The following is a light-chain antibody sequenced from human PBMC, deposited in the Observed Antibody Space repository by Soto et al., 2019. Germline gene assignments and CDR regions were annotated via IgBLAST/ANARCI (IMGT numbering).Light chain of an antibody. J-gene: IGLJ3*02. CDR3: FAYAGRSTWV. CDR1: DSDVGRYKL. V-gene: IGLV2-23*01. Sequence: QSALTQPASMSGSPGQSINISCTGTDSDVGRYKLVSWYQQFPGKAPRLMMSETSKRFSGTSDRFSGSKSGNTASLTISGLRAEDEADYYCFAYAGRSTWVFGGGTKLTVL. CDR2: ETS.